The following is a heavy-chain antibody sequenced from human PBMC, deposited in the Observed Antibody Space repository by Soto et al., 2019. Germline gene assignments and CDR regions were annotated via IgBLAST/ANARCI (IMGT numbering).Heavy chain of an antibody. CDR1: GFTFSSYA. CDR3: ARVGAPSPSPAYYYYGMDV. V-gene: IGHV3-30-3*01. D-gene: IGHD1-26*01. J-gene: IGHJ6*02. Sequence: GGSLRLSCAASGFTFSSYAMHWVRQAPGKGLEWVAVISYDGSNKYYADSVKGRFTISRDNSKNTLYLQMNSLRAEDTAVYYCARVGAPSPSPAYYYYGMDVWGQGTTVTVS. CDR2: ISYDGSNK.